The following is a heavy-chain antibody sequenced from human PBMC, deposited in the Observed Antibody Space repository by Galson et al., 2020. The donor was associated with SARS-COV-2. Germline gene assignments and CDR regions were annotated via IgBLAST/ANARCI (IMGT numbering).Heavy chain of an antibody. Sequence: TGGSLRLSCAASGFIFSNFWIHWVRQFPGRGLEWVSHISSDGSSTSYADSVRGRFTISRDNAKNRLYLQMNTLTEEDSAVYYCASGFLQDTSGWSDYWGRGTLVTVSS. CDR3: ASGFLQDTSGWSDY. D-gene: IGHD6-19*01. V-gene: IGHV3-74*01. CDR1: GFIFSNFW. CDR2: ISSDGSST. J-gene: IGHJ4*02.